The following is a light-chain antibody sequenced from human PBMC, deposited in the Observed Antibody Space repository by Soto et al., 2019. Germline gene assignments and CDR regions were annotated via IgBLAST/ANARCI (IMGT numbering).Light chain of an antibody. CDR3: QQYDNFPYS. J-gene: IGKJ2*03. V-gene: IGKV1-33*01. CDR1: QDIQTS. Sequence: DIQMTQSPSSLSASVGDSVTITCQASQDIQTSLNWYQQKLGKAPKLLIFETSKLQSGISSRFRERASGTEFILSINNLEPEDFATYYCQQYDNFPYSFGQGTKLDFK. CDR2: ETS.